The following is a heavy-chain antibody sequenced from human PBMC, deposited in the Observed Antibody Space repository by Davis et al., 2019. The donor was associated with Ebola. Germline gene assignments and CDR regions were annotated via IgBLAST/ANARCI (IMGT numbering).Heavy chain of an antibody. CDR1: AGSISSYY. Sequence: SETLPLTCTVSAGSISSYYWSWIRQPPGKGLEWIGYIYYSGSTNYNPSLKSRVTISVDTSKNQFSLKLSSVTAADTAVYYCARAGSSGWYFDLWGRGTLVTVSS. CDR2: IYYSGST. D-gene: IGHD6-19*01. CDR3: ARAGSSGWYFDL. V-gene: IGHV4-59*01. J-gene: IGHJ2*01.